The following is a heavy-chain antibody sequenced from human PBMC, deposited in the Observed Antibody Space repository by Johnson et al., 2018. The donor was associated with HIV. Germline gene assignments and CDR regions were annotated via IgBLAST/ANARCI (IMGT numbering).Heavy chain of an antibody. V-gene: IGHV3-30*02. Sequence: QVRLVESGGGVVQPGGSLRLSCTTSGFTFSGYGMHWVRQSPGRGLEWVAFIYYDGIKKYYADSVRGRLTISRDNSKNTVYLQMSSLRAEDTAVYYCAKDVGNFWPDAFDIWGQGTMVTVSS. D-gene: IGHD1-26*01. CDR3: AKDVGNFWPDAFDI. CDR2: IYYDGIKK. CDR1: GFTFSGYG. J-gene: IGHJ3*02.